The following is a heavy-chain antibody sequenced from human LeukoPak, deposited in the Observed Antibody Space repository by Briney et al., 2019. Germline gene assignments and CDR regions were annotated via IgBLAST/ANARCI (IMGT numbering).Heavy chain of an antibody. Sequence: SETPFLTRAVYGGSFSGFYWSWIPQPPGEGPGGSGGINHSGSTNYNPSPKSRVTISVDTSKNQFSLKLSSVTAADTAVYYCARGRIVVVVAATKKNWRYFDLWGRGTLVTVSS. J-gene: IGHJ2*01. V-gene: IGHV4-34*01. CDR2: INHSGST. CDR3: ARGRIVVVVAATKKNWRYFDL. D-gene: IGHD2-15*01. CDR1: GGSFSGFY.